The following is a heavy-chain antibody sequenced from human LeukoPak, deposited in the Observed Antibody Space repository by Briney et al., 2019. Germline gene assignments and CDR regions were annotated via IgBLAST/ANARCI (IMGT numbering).Heavy chain of an antibody. J-gene: IGHJ4*02. CDR2: ITADGLST. Sequence: PGGSLRLSCAASGFTFFNYAMTWVRQAPGKGLEWVSAITADGLSTYYADSVRGRFAISRDNSKNTLFLQMSSLRAEDTAVYYCAKLIPPVDCSRIRCYGFDYWGQGTLVTVSS. CDR1: GFTFFNYA. V-gene: IGHV3-23*01. D-gene: IGHD2-2*01. CDR3: AKLIPPVDCSRIRCYGFDY.